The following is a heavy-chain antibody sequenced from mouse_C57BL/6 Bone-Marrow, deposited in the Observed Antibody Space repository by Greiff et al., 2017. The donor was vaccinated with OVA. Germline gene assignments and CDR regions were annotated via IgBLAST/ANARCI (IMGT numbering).Heavy chain of an antibody. D-gene: IGHD1-1*01. CDR3: ASRGGSSYEKTGYFDV. Sequence: QVHVKHPGAELVRPGSSVKLSCKASGYTFTSYWMDWVKQRPGQGLEWIGNIYPSDSETHYNQKFKDKATLTVDKSSSTAYMQLSSLTSEDSAVYYCASRGGSSYEKTGYFDVWGTGTTVTVSS. J-gene: IGHJ1*03. V-gene: IGHV1-61*01. CDR2: IYPSDSET. CDR1: GYTFTSYW.